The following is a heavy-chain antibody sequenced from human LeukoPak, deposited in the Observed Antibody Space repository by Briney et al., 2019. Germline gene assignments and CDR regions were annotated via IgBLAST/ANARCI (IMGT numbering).Heavy chain of an antibody. CDR1: GYTFNNYY. Sequence: ASVKVSCKASGYTFNNYYMYWVRQAPGQGLEWMGMINPSGGGTSYAQKFQGRVTITADESTSTAYMELSSLRSEDTAVYYCARDGLGYCSSTSCYGNDYWGQGTLVTVSS. D-gene: IGHD2-2*01. CDR3: ARDGLGYCSSTSCYGNDY. J-gene: IGHJ4*02. V-gene: IGHV1-46*02. CDR2: INPSGGGT.